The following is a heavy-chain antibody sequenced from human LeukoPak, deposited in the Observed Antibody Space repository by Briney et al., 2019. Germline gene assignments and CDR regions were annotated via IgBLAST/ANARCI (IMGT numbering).Heavy chain of an antibody. Sequence: PGGSLRLSCAASGFTLSSYSMNWVRQAPGKGLEWVSSISSSSSYIYYADSVKGRFTISRDNAKNSLYLQMNSLRAEDTAAYYCARVYSRNDGYYYFDYWGQGTLVTVSS. J-gene: IGHJ4*02. CDR2: ISSSSSYI. CDR3: ARVYSRNDGYYYFDY. CDR1: GFTLSSYS. V-gene: IGHV3-21*01. D-gene: IGHD1-20*01.